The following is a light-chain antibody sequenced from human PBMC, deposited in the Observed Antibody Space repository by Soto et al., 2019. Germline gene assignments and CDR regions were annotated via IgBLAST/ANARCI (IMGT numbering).Light chain of an antibody. Sequence: DIQMTPSPSAMSASVGDRVAITCRASQDISNYLDWFQQKPGKVPKRLIYGASNLQNGVPSRFSGSGSGTEFTLTITSQQPEDFATHFCLQHSSYPLTFGEGTKVE. CDR1: QDISNY. J-gene: IGKJ1*01. CDR3: LQHSSYPLT. V-gene: IGKV1-17*03. CDR2: GAS.